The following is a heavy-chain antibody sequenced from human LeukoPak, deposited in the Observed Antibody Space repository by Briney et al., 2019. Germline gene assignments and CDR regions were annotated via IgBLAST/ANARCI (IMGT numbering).Heavy chain of an antibody. J-gene: IGHJ4*02. CDR3: ARDQEVEWLSPTDHPFDY. Sequence: GGSLRLSCAASGFTFSSYAMHWVRQAPGKGLEWVAVISYDGSNKYYADSVKGRFTISRDNSKNTLYLQMSSLRAEDTAVYYCARDQEVEWLSPTDHPFDYWGQGTLVTVSS. CDR1: GFTFSSYA. D-gene: IGHD6-19*01. CDR2: ISYDGSNK. V-gene: IGHV3-30*15.